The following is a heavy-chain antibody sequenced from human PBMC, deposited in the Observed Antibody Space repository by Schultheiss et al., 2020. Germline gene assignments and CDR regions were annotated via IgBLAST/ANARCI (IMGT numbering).Heavy chain of an antibody. CDR3: ARGTSFSRFDP. CDR1: GGSISSYY. Sequence: SATLSLTCTVSGGSISSYYWSWIRQPPGKGLEWIGYIYYSGSTYYNPSLKSRVTISVDTSKNQFSLKLSSVTSADTAVYYCARGTSFSRFDPWGQGTLVSVS. J-gene: IGHJ5*02. CDR2: IYYSGST. V-gene: IGHV4-59*01. D-gene: IGHD2/OR15-2a*01.